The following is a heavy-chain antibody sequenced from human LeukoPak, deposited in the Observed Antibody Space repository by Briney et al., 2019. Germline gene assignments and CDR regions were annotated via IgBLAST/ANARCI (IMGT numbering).Heavy chain of an antibody. J-gene: IGHJ4*02. D-gene: IGHD3-16*01. CDR3: ARDRLPGYYFDY. Sequence: SETLSLTCAVSGGSISSGGYSWSWIRQPPGKGLEWIGYIYHSGSTYYNPSLKSRVTISVDRSKNQFSLKLSSVTAADTAVYYCARDRLPGYYFDYWGQGTLVTVSP. V-gene: IGHV4-30-2*01. CDR2: IYHSGST. CDR1: GGSISSGGYS.